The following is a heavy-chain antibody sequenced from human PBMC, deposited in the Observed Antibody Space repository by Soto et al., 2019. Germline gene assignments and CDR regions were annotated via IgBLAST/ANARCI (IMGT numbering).Heavy chain of an antibody. Sequence: GGALKISCKGSGYRFTSYWNSWVRQMPGKGLEWMGRIDPSDSYTNYSPSFQGHVTISADKSNSTAYLQWSSLKASDTAMYYCAMRTDSSSWDRDNKHCHFGLVCRGKGTNVTVSS. D-gene: IGHD6-13*01. CDR1: GYRFTSYW. V-gene: IGHV5-10-1*01. CDR2: IDPSDSYT. J-gene: IGHJ6*01. CDR3: AMRTDSSSWDRDNKHCHFGLVC.